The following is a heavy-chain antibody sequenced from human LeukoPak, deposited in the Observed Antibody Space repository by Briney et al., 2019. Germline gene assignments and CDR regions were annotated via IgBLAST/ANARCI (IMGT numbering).Heavy chain of an antibody. V-gene: IGHV3-30*02. CDR1: GFTFSSYG. J-gene: IGHJ4*02. D-gene: IGHD3-22*01. Sequence: GGSLRLSCAASGFTFSSYGMHWVRQAPGKGLEWVAFIRYDGSNKYYADSVKGRFTISRDNSKNTLYLQMNSLRAEDTAVYYCAKAQSDYYDSSGPDYWGQGTLVTVSS. CDR2: IRYDGSNK. CDR3: AKAQSDYYDSSGPDY.